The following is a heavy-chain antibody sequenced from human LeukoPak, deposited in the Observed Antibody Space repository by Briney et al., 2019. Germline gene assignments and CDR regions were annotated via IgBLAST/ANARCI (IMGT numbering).Heavy chain of an antibody. J-gene: IGHJ4*02. D-gene: IGHD2-21*01. CDR1: GGTVSGYP. V-gene: IGHV1-69*05. CDR3: ARGIAPGYFDF. CDR2: ITPSSGSA. Sequence: ASVNVSCKASGGTVSGYPVSWVRQTPGQGLEWVGGITPSSGSANYAQKFQGRVTIRTDDSTATAYLDLTGLRFEDTAVYYCARGIAPGYFDFWGQGTLVTVSS.